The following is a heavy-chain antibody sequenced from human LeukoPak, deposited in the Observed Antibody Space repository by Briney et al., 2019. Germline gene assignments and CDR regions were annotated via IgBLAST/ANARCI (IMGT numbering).Heavy chain of an antibody. J-gene: IGHJ4*02. D-gene: IGHD1-26*01. Sequence: GGSLRLSCAASGFTFSSYWMSWVRQAPGKGLEWVANIKQDGSETYYVDSVKGRFTISRDNAENSLYLQMNGLRAEDTAVYYRARDKIVGATFFDFWGQGTLVTVSS. CDR3: ARDKIVGATFFDF. CDR1: GFTFSSYW. V-gene: IGHV3-7*01. CDR2: IKQDGSET.